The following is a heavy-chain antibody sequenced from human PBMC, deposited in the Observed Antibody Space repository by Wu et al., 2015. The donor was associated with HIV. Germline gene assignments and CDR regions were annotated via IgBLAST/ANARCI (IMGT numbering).Heavy chain of an antibody. J-gene: IGHJ4*02. D-gene: IGHD2-15*01. CDR2: MNPNSGNT. Sequence: QVQLVQSGAEVKKPGASVKVSCKASGYTFTSYDINWVRQATGQGLEWMGWMNPNSGNTGYAQKFQGRVTMTRNTSISTAHMELSSLRSEDTAVYYCARAAGNCSGGSCYPTGVDYWGQGTLVTVSS. V-gene: IGHV1-8*01. CDR1: GYTFTSYD. CDR3: ARAAGNCSGGSCYPTGVDY.